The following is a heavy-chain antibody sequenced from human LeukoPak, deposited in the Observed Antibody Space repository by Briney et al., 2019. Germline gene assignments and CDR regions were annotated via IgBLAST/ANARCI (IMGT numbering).Heavy chain of an antibody. D-gene: IGHD3-22*01. J-gene: IGHJ3*02. Sequence: RPSETLSLTCAVSGGSISSYYWSWIRQPPGKGLEWIGYIYYSGSTNYNPSLKSRVTISVDTSKNQFSLKLSSVTAADTAVYYCARDTLNYDSSGYCFDAFDIWGQGTMVTVSS. CDR2: IYYSGST. V-gene: IGHV4-59*01. CDR3: ARDTLNYDSSGYCFDAFDI. CDR1: GGSISSYY.